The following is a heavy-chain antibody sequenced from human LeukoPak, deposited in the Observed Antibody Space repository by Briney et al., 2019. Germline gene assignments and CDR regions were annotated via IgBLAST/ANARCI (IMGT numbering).Heavy chain of an antibody. V-gene: IGHV3-23*01. D-gene: IGHD5-18*01. CDR2: IFQGGGEI. Sequence: GGSLRLSCAASGFTFSDFAMIWVRQSPGKKGLEWVSSIFQGGGEIHYADSVRGRFTISRDNSKSTLFLQMNSLRAEDTAIYYCATYRQVLLPFESWGQGTLVTVSS. J-gene: IGHJ4*02. CDR1: GFTFSDFA. CDR3: ATYRQVLLPFES.